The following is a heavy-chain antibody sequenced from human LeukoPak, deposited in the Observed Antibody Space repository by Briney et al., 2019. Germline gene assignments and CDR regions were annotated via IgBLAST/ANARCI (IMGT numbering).Heavy chain of an antibody. CDR1: GYTFTSYG. CDR3: AREEGAAAGTLYYYGMDV. J-gene: IGHJ6*02. V-gene: IGHV1-18*01. CDR2: ISAYSGNT. Sequence: GASVKVSCKASGYTFTSYGISWVRQAPGQGLEWMGWISAYSGNTNYAQKLQGRVTMTTDTSTSTAYMELRSLRSDDTAVYYCAREEGAAAGTLYYYGMDVWGQGTTVTVSS. D-gene: IGHD6-13*01.